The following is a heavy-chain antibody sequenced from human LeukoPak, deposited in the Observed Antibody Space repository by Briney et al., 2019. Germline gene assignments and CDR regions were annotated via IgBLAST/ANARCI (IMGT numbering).Heavy chain of an antibody. Sequence: GGSLRLSCAASAFTFGSSAMHWVRQAPGKGLEWVSSISGSGRSTYYAVSVRGRFTISRDNSKNTLYLQMNSLRAEDTAVYYCAKCDSPWSAGLDPWGQGTLVTVSS. J-gene: IGHJ5*02. CDR1: AFTFGSSA. D-gene: IGHD2-15*01. CDR2: ISGSGRST. CDR3: AKCDSPWSAGLDP. V-gene: IGHV3-23*01.